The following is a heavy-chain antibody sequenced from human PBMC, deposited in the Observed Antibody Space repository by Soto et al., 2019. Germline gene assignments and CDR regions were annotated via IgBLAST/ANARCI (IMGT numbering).Heavy chain of an antibody. CDR2: VNPSGGSA. Sequence: ASVKVSCKTSGYIFTAYSMHWVRQAPGQGLEWMGVVNPSGGSAHYAQSVEGRVTLTRDTSTSTFYMELSSLRSEDTAVYYCSREENCRGGTCYSEYFHHWGQGTLVTVSS. J-gene: IGHJ1*01. V-gene: IGHV1-46*01. D-gene: IGHD2-15*01. CDR3: SREENCRGGTCYSEYFHH. CDR1: GYIFTAYS.